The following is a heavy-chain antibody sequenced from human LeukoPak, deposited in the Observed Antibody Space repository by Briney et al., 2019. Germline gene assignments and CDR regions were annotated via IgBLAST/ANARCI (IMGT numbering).Heavy chain of an antibody. J-gene: IGHJ4*02. V-gene: IGHV3-21*01. CDR3: AKEKKYYYDSTGYPGYDY. CDR1: GFTFSDYT. D-gene: IGHD3-22*01. CDR2: ISSGGTYK. Sequence: GGSLRPSCAASGFTFSDYTMNWVRQAPGKGLEWVSSISSGGTYKYYADSVKGRFTISRDNAKNSLYLQMNSLRAEDTAVYFCAKEKKYYYDSTGYPGYDYWGQGTLVTVSS.